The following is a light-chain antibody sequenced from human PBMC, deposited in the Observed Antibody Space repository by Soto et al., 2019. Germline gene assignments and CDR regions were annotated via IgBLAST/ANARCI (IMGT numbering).Light chain of an antibody. CDR3: LISYSGVRPGV. CDR2: DTS. CDR1: TGAVTSGHY. Sequence: QAVVTQEPSLTVSPGGTVTITCGSSTGAVTSGHYPYWFQQKPGQAPRTLIYDTSNKHSWTPARFSGSLLGGKAALTLAGAQPEDEAEYYCLISYSGVRPGVFGGGTKLTVL. V-gene: IGLV7-46*01. J-gene: IGLJ3*02.